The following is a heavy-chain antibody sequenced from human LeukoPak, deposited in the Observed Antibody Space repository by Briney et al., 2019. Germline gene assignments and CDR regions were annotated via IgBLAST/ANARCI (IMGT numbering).Heavy chain of an antibody. D-gene: IGHD1-26*01. Sequence: PSETLSLTCTVSGGSISSYFWSWIRQPPGKGLEWIAYIHYSENTNYTPSLKSRVTISVDTSKNQFSLKLSSVTAADTAVYYCARDRRWELLHAFDIWGQGTMVTVSS. J-gene: IGHJ3*02. CDR3: ARDRRWELLHAFDI. CDR1: GGSISSYF. V-gene: IGHV4-59*01. CDR2: IHYSENT.